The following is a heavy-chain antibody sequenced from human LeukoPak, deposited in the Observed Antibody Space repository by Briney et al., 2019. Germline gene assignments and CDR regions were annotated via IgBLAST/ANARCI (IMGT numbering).Heavy chain of an antibody. V-gene: IGHV3-74*03. CDR2: VNGDGSST. D-gene: IGHD3-10*01. J-gene: IGHJ6*02. CDR1: GFTFSSNW. Sequence: GGSLRLSCAASGFTFSSNWMHWVRQAPGKGLEWVSHVNGDGSSTKYADSVKGRFTISRDNAKDTLYLQMNSLRAEDTAVYYCAREMVVGGPGNYYKSGMDVWGQGTTVTVSS. CDR3: AREMVVGGPGNYYKSGMDV.